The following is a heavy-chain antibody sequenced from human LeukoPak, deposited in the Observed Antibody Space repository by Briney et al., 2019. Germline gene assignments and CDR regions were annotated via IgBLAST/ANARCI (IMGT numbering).Heavy chain of an antibody. Sequence: AGGSLRLSCAASGFTFDDYAMHWVRQAPGKGLEWVSLISGDGGSTFYADSVKGRLTTSRDNSKNSLYLQTNSLRTEDTALYYCAQGAGSTYGQKSNWFDPWGQGTLVTVSS. CDR2: ISGDGGST. CDR3: AQGAGSTYGQKSNWFDP. D-gene: IGHD1-14*01. J-gene: IGHJ5*02. V-gene: IGHV3-43*02. CDR1: GFTFDDYA.